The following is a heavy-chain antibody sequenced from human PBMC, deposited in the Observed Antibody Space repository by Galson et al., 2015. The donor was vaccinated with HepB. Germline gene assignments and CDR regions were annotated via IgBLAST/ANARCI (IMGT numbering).Heavy chain of an antibody. Sequence: QSGAEVKKPGASVKVSCKASGYTFTAYYMHWVRQAPGQGLEWMGWINPNYGGTDYAQKFQGRVTMTRDTSLSTAYMELRGLRSDDTAVYYCARAGYCTSTSCPDYYYYMDVWGKGTTVTVSS. J-gene: IGHJ6*03. V-gene: IGHV1-2*02. CDR1: GYTFTAYY. CDR3: ARAGYCTSTSCPDYYYYMDV. D-gene: IGHD2-2*03. CDR2: INPNYGGT.